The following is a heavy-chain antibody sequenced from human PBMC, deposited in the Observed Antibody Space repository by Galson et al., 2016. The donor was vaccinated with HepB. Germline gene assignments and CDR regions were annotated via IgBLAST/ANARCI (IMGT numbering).Heavy chain of an antibody. CDR2: TDSTSRYI. V-gene: IGHV3-21*04. D-gene: IGHD2-21*01. Sequence: SLRLSCAASGFTFSTYSMNWVRLAPGKGLEWVSSTDSTSRYIYYADSVRGRFTISRDNAQKSLYLQMNSLRAEDTAVYYCARAGDCFGDCPQKFYLDSWRRGTLVTVSS. CDR1: GFTFSTYS. J-gene: IGHJ4*02. CDR3: ARAGDCFGDCPQKFYLDS.